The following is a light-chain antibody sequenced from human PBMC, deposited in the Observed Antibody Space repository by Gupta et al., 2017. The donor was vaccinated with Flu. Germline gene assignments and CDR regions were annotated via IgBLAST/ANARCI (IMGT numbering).Light chain of an antibody. CDR3: QHTYSLLPI. V-gene: IGKV6-21*01. CDR2: YAS. CDR1: EGIGSN. Sequence: ETVLTHSPDFQSVTPRETVTITCQASEGIGSNLHWFQQKPQQSPKLLIKYASHYGTGVPSRFSGSRSGTDYTLTIHGLEPEDAATYYCQHTYSLLPIFGQGTKMEI. J-gene: IGKJ2*01.